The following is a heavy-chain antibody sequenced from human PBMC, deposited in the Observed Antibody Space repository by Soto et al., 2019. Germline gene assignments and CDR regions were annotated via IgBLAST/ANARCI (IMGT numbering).Heavy chain of an antibody. CDR1: GFNFSSYW. J-gene: IGHJ4*02. D-gene: IGHD3-22*01. CDR2: IKQDGSEK. V-gene: IGHV3-7*01. Sequence: EVQLVESGGGLVQPGGSLRLSCAAAGFNFSSYWMSWVRQAPGKGLEWVANIKQDGSEKYYVDSVKGRFTISRDNAKNSLYLQMNSLRAEDTAVYYWARDWGYYYPDYWGQGTLVTVSS. CDR3: ARDWGYYYPDY.